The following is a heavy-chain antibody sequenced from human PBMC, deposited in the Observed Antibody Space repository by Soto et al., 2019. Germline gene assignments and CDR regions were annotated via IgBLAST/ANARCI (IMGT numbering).Heavy chain of an antibody. CDR1: GYTFTSYY. CDR2: INPSGGST. V-gene: IGHV1-46*01. Sequence: QVQLVQSGAEVKKPGASVKVSCKASGYTFTSYYMHWVRQAPGQGLEWMGIINPSGGSTSYAQKFQGRVTMTRDTSTSTVYMELSSLRSEDTAVYYCARGAPSSWYHNYGMDVWGQGTTVTVSS. J-gene: IGHJ6*02. D-gene: IGHD6-13*01. CDR3: ARGAPSSWYHNYGMDV.